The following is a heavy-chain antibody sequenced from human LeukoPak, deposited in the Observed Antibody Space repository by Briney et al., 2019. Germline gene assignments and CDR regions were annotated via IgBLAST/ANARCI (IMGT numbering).Heavy chain of an antibody. CDR3: AKDQRGYGRIVDY. D-gene: IGHD3-10*01. J-gene: IGHJ4*02. CDR1: GFTFSSYA. V-gene: IGHV3-23*01. CDR2: ISGSGSNT. Sequence: PGGSLRLSCAASGFTFSSYAMSWVRQAPGKGLEWVSSISGSGSNTYYADSVKGRFTISRDNSKNILYLQMNSLRAEGTAIYYCAKDQRGYGRIVDYWGQGTLVTISS.